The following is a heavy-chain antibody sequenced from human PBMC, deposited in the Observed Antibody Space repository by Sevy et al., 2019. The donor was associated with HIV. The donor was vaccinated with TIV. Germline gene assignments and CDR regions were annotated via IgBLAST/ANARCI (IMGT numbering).Heavy chain of an antibody. CDR2: IYPGDSDI. V-gene: IGHV5-51*01. D-gene: IGHD6-19*01. Sequence: GESLKISCKGSGYSFSTYWIGWVRQMPGKGLEWMGIIYPGDSDIRYSPSFQGQVTISVDKSITTAYLQWNSLKASDTAMYYCARRGNSGGYYFDYLGQGTLVTVSS. CDR1: GYSFSTYW. J-gene: IGHJ4*02. CDR3: ARRGNSGGYYFDY.